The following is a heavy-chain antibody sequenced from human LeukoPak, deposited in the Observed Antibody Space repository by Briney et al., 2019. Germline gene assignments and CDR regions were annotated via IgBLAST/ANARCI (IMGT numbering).Heavy chain of an antibody. Sequence: GGSLRLSCAASGFTFSSYSMNWVRQAPGKGLEWVSYISSSSSTIYYADSVKGRFTISRDNAKNSLYLQMNSLRDEDTAVYYCAREPRPSGDYYYYYGMDVWGQGTTVTVSS. CDR3: AREPRPSGDYYYYYGMDV. J-gene: IGHJ6*02. V-gene: IGHV3-48*02. CDR2: ISSSSSTI. D-gene: IGHD3-10*01. CDR1: GFTFSSYS.